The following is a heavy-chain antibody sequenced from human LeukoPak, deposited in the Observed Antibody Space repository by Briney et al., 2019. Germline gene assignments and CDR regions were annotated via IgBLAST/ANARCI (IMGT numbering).Heavy chain of an antibody. CDR2: IYTTGST. J-gene: IGHJ6*03. CDR1: GGSISGYY. V-gene: IGHV4-4*07. Sequence: SETLSLTCTVSGGSISGYYWSWIRQPAGKGLEWIGRIYTTGSTSYNPSLKSRVTMSVDTSKKQISLKPSSVTAADTAVYYCARDFTDTGSSLVYYYYYYMDVWGKGITVTVSS. CDR3: ARDFTDTGSSLVYYYYYYMDV. D-gene: IGHD1-26*01.